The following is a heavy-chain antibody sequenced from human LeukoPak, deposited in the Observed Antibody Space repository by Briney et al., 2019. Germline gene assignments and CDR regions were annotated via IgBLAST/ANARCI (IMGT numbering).Heavy chain of an antibody. Sequence: GASVKVSCKASGYTFTSYGISWVRQVPGQGLEWMGWISAYNGNTNYAQKLQGRVTMTTDTSTSTAYMELRSLRSDDTAVYYCARGDRGGWYYDSSGYFNYFDYWGQGTLVTVSS. CDR3: ARGDRGGWYYDSSGYFNYFDY. CDR2: ISAYNGNT. V-gene: IGHV1-18*01. D-gene: IGHD3-22*01. CDR1: GYTFTSYG. J-gene: IGHJ4*02.